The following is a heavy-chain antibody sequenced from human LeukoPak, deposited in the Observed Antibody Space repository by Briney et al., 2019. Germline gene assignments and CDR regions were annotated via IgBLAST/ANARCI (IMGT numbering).Heavy chain of an antibody. Sequence: SETLSLTSTVSGGSISSGSYYWSWTRQPAGKGLEWIGRIYTSGSTNYNPSLKSRVTISVDTSKKRFSLKLSSVTAADRAVYYCARAVTHYYDSSGYRYYFDYWGQGTLVTVSS. D-gene: IGHD3-22*01. CDR1: GGSISSGSYY. V-gene: IGHV4-61*02. CDR3: ARAVTHYYDSSGYRYYFDY. J-gene: IGHJ4*02. CDR2: IYTSGST.